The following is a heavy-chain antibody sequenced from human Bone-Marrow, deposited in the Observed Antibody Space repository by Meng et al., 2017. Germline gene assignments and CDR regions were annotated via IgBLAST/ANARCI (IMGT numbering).Heavy chain of an antibody. J-gene: IGHJ4*02. CDR3: ARAIATRPDVFDY. V-gene: IGHV4-4*07. CDR2: IYTSGST. CDR1: GGTISSYY. Sequence: QMQRRTPGPELVTPSATLSFTATVFGGTISSYYWSWIRQPAGKGLEWIGRIYTSGSTNYNPSLKSRVTMSVDTSKNQFFLKLSSVTAADTAVYYCARAIATRPDVFDYWGQGTLVTVSS. D-gene: IGHD6-6*01.